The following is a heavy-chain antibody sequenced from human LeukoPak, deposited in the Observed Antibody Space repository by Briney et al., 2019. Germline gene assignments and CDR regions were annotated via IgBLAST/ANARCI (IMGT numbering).Heavy chain of an antibody. Sequence: SETLSLTCTVAGGSISSYYWSWIRQPPGKGLEWIGYIYYSGSTHYNPSLRSRVTISVDTSKNQFSLKLSSVTAADTAVYYCARGRGYGDFWGQGTLVTVSS. CDR1: GGSISSYY. CDR3: ARGRGYGDF. CDR2: IYYSGST. J-gene: IGHJ4*02. V-gene: IGHV4-59*01. D-gene: IGHD5-18*01.